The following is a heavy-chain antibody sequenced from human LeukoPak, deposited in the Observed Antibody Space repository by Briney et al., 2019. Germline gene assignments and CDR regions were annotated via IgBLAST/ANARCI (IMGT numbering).Heavy chain of an antibody. V-gene: IGHV1-18*01. CDR3: ARDGTYGDYDY. CDR1: GYTFTSYG. J-gene: IGHJ4*02. Sequence: ASVKVSCKASGYTFTSYGISWVRQAPGQGLEWMGWISAYNGNTNYAQKLQGRVTMTTDTSTSTACMELRSLRSDDSAVYYCARDGTYGDYDYWGQGTLVTVSS. D-gene: IGHD4-17*01. CDR2: ISAYNGNT.